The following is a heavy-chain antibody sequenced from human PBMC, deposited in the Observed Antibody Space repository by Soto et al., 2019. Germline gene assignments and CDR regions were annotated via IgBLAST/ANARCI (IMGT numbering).Heavy chain of an antibody. CDR3: ARQSPDYLGSVGWFDP. CDR2: IYYSGTT. D-gene: IGHD1-26*01. CDR1: GGSISSSSYY. V-gene: IGHV4-39*01. Sequence: ETLSLTCTVSGGSISSSSYYWVWIRQPPGKGLEWIGSIYYSGTTYYNPSLKSRVTISVDTSKNQFSLKLRSVTAADTAVYYCARQSPDYLGSVGWFDPWGQGTLVTVSS. J-gene: IGHJ5*02.